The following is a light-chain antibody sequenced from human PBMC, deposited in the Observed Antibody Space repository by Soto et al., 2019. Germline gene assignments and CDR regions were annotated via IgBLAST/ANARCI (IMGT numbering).Light chain of an antibody. CDR1: QIVSGY. CDR3: KQRSKWRT. V-gene: IGKV3-11*01. J-gene: IGKJ1*01. CDR2: DAP. Sequence: EIVLTQSPGTLSLSPAERATLSCRASQIVSGYLAWYQQKPGQAPRLLIYDAPKRATGIPARFSGSGFGTDFTLPISSLEPEDFAVYYCKQRSKWRTLGQETKVDIK.